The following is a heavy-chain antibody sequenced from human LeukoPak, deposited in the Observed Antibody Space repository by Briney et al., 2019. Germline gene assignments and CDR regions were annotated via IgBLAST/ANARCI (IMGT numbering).Heavy chain of an antibody. D-gene: IGHD2-8*02. Sequence: ASVKVSCKASGYTFTSYGISWVRQAPGQGLEWMGWISAYNGSTNYAQKLQGRVTMTTDTSTSTACMELRSLRSDDTAVYYCARARCTGGVCYPGDAFDIWGQGTMVTVSS. V-gene: IGHV1-18*01. CDR2: ISAYNGST. CDR3: ARARCTGGVCYPGDAFDI. CDR1: GYTFTSYG. J-gene: IGHJ3*02.